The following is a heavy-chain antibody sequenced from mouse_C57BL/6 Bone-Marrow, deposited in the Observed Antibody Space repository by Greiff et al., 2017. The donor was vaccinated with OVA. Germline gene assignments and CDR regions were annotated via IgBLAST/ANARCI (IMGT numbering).Heavy chain of an antibody. CDR3: ARMMVWLLPYYFDY. CDR2: ISYDGSN. CDR1: GYSITSGYY. D-gene: IGHD2-3*01. J-gene: IGHJ2*01. V-gene: IGHV3-6*01. Sequence: ESGPGLVKPSQSLSLTCSVTGYSITSGYYWNWIRQFPGNKLEWMGYISYDGSNNYNPSLKNRISITRDTSKNQFFLKLNSVTTEDTATYYCARMMVWLLPYYFDYWGQGTTLTVSS.